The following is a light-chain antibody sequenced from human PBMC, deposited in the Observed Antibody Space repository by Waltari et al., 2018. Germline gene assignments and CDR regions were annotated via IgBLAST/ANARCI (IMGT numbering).Light chain of an antibody. CDR2: WAS. V-gene: IGKV4-1*01. J-gene: IGKJ3*01. CDR3: QLYYSNPPFFT. Sequence: DIVMTQTPYSLAVSLGERATISCNSSQSAFYNATNKNYLTWYQQKPGQTPKVLIYWASTRDSGVPDRFSGSGSGTDFTLTISGLQAEDVAVYYCQLYYSNPPFFTFGPGTKVDIK. CDR1: QSAFYNATNKNY.